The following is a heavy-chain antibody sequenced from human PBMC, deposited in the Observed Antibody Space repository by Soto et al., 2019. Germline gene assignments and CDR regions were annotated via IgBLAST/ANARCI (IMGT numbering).Heavy chain of an antibody. CDR1: GFTFSSYG. Sequence: QVQLVESGGGVVQPGRSLRLSCAASGFTFSSYGMHWVRQAPGKGLEWVAVISYDGSNKYYADSVKGRFTISRDNSKNTLYQKINRLRAEDTAVYYCAKEGTAVAFTFGSSLDYWGQETLVTVSS. CDR3: AKEGTAVAFTFGSSLDY. J-gene: IGHJ4*02. CDR2: ISYDGSNK. D-gene: IGHD6-19*01. V-gene: IGHV3-30*18.